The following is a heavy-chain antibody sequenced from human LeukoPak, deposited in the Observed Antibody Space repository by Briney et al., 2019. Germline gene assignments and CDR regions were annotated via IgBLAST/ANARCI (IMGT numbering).Heavy chain of an antibody. CDR3: AKFLSSGYPNDAFDI. V-gene: IGHV3-23*01. D-gene: IGHD3-22*01. Sequence: GGSLRLSCAASGFIFSSYAMSWVRQAPGKGLEWVSAISGSGVNTYYADSVEGRFTISRDNSKNTLSLQMNGLTAEDTAVYYCAKFLSSGYPNDAFDIWGQGTMVTVSS. CDR2: ISGSGVNT. CDR1: GFIFSSYA. J-gene: IGHJ3*02.